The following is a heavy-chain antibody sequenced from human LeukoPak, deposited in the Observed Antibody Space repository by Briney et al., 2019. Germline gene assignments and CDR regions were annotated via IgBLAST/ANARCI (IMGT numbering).Heavy chain of an antibody. CDR1: GFTFSSYA. CDR2: IWYDGSNK. V-gene: IGHV3-33*08. J-gene: IGHJ4*02. Sequence: PGGSLRLSCAASGFTFSSYAMSWVRQAPGKGLEWVAVIWYDGSNKYYADSVKGRFTISRDNSKNTLYLQMNSLRAEDTAVYYCAREISSGYYSVSGYFDYWGQGTLVTVSS. CDR3: AREISSGYYSVSGYFDY. D-gene: IGHD3-22*01.